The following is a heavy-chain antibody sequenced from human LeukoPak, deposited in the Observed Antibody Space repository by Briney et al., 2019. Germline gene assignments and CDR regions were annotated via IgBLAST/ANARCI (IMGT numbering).Heavy chain of an antibody. J-gene: IGHJ3*02. CDR3: ARNAYLYDSSGSDAFDI. CDR2: INPNSGGT. D-gene: IGHD3-22*01. Sequence: ASVKVSCKASGYTFTGYYMHWVRQAPGQGLEWMGWINPNSGGTNYAQKFQGRVTMTRDTSISTAYMELSRLRSDDTAVYYCARNAYLYDSSGSDAFDIWGQGTMVTVSS. V-gene: IGHV1-2*02. CDR1: GYTFTGYY.